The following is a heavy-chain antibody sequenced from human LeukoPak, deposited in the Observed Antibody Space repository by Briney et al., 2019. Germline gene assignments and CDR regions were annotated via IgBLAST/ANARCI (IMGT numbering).Heavy chain of an antibody. CDR1: GGSFSGYY. J-gene: IGHJ4*02. CDR2: INHSGST. CDR3: ARGRNGRWVAEEETTFDY. Sequence: PSETLSLTCAVYGGSFSGYYWSWIRQPPGKGLEWIGEINHSGSTNYNPSLKSRVTISVDTSMNQFSLKLSSVTAADTAVYYCARGRNGRWVAEEETTFDYWGQGTLVTVSS. V-gene: IGHV4-34*01. D-gene: IGHD1-1*01.